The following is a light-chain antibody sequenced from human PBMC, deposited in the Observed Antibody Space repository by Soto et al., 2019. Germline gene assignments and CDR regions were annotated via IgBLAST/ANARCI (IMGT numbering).Light chain of an antibody. J-gene: IGKJ1*01. Sequence: EIVLTQSPGTLSVSPGQRATLSCRASQNIRSNYVAWFQQTPGQAPRLLIYGALNRASGIPDRFSGSGSGTEFTLTISSLEPDDFVVYYCQQYHSPPLTFGQGTKVDIK. CDR3: QQYHSPPLT. CDR1: QNIRSNY. CDR2: GAL. V-gene: IGKV3-20*01.